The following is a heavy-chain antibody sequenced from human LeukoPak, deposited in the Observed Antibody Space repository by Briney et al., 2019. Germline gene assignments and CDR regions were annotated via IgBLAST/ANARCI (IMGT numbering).Heavy chain of an antibody. CDR2: ISYDGSNK. CDR3: ARDIHL. J-gene: IGHJ4*02. D-gene: IGHD2-2*02. V-gene: IGHV3-30-3*01. CDR1: GFTFSSYA. Sequence: GGSLRLSCAASGFTFSSYAMHWVRQAPGKGLEWVAVISYDGSNKYYADSVKGRFTISRDNSKNTLYLQMNSLRAEDTAVYYCARDIHLWGQGTLVTVSS.